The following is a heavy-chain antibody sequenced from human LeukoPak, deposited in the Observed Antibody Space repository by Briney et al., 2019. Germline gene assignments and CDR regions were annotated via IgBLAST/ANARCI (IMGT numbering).Heavy chain of an antibody. J-gene: IGHJ4*02. CDR2: MSYDESKN. CDR3: AKDEGPICLYGDCPFDY. V-gene: IGHV3-30*18. Sequence: GMSLRLSCAASGFTVSHYGIHWVRQAPGKGPEWVAVMSYDESKNKYLESVEGRFTLSRDSSKNTVYLQMNSLRDEDTAVYYCAKDEGPICLYGDCPFDYWGQGNMVTVSS. CDR1: GFTVSHYG. D-gene: IGHD4-17*01.